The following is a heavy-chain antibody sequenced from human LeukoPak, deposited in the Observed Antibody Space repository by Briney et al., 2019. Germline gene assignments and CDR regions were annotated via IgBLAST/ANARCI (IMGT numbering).Heavy chain of an antibody. Sequence: GGSLRLSCAASGFSFSDYYMGWIRQAPGKGLEWVANIKQDGSEKYYVDSVKGRFTISRDNAKNSLYLQMNSLRAEDTAVYYCARVDYYYGMDVWGQGTTVTVSS. CDR2: IKQDGSEK. CDR3: ARVDYYYGMDV. J-gene: IGHJ6*02. V-gene: IGHV3-7*01. CDR1: GFSFSDYY.